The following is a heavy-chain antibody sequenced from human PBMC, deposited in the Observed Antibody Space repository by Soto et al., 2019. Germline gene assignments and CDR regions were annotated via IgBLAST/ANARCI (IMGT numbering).Heavy chain of an antibody. CDR3: ARGQRVDYDILTGDDY. D-gene: IGHD3-9*01. V-gene: IGHV4-34*01. CDR2: INHSGST. Sequence: KGLEWIGEINHSGSTNYNPSLKSRVTISVDTSKNQFSLKLSSVTAADTAVYYCARGQRVDYDILTGDDYWGQGTLLSGPS. J-gene: IGHJ4*02.